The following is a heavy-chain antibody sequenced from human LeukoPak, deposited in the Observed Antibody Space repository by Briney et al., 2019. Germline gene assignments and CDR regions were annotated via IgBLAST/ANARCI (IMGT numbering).Heavy chain of an antibody. CDR2: IIASKSAYNGNT. CDR3: AREYGSGSYTGIDY. CDR1: GYTFIIYG. V-gene: IGHV1-18*01. D-gene: IGHD3-10*01. J-gene: IGHJ4*02. Sequence: ASVKVSCKASGYTFIIYGISCVRGGPRQRLEKMVWIIASKSAYNGNTHYAQKLQGRVTMTTDTSTNTGYMELRSLRSDDTAVYYCAREYGSGSYTGIDYWGQGTLVTVSS.